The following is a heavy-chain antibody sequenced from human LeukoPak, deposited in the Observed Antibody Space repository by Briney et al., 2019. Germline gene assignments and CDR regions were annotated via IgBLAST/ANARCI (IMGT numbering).Heavy chain of an antibody. V-gene: IGHV4-59*12. CDR3: ARVGDYALKD. Sequence: SETLSLTCTVSGGSISTYYWSWIRQPPGKGLEWIGYIYYSGSTNYNPSLKSRVTISVDTSKNQFSLKLSSVTAADTAVYYCARVGDYALKDWGQGTLVTVSS. J-gene: IGHJ4*02. CDR1: GGSISTYY. D-gene: IGHD3-16*01. CDR2: IYYSGST.